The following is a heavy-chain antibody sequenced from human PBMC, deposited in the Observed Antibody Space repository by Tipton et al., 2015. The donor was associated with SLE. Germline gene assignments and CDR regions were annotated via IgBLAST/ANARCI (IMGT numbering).Heavy chain of an antibody. CDR3: ARVQPSVAFEI. CDR1: GFTFSSYW. D-gene: IGHD6-13*01. Sequence: SLRLSCAASGFTFSSYWMHWVRQAPGKGLVWVSRINSDGSSTSYADSVKGRFTISRDNAKNTLYLQMNSLRAEDTAVYYCARVQPSVAFEIWGQGTRVTVSS. CDR2: INSDGSST. J-gene: IGHJ3*02. V-gene: IGHV3-74*01.